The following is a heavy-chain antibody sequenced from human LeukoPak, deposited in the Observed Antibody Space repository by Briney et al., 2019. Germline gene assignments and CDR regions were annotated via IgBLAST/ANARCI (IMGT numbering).Heavy chain of an antibody. D-gene: IGHD3-3*01. CDR1: GFTLSSGW. V-gene: IGHV3-7*03. Sequence: PGGSLRLSCVVSGFTLSSGWMMWVRQAPGEGLEWMTNINRDGSEKNYVDSVKGRFTITRDNAENSLYLQMNSLKVEDSAIYYCATYDSWSGYNIAYWGQGTLVTVSS. CDR3: ATYDSWSGYNIAY. J-gene: IGHJ4*02. CDR2: INRDGSEK.